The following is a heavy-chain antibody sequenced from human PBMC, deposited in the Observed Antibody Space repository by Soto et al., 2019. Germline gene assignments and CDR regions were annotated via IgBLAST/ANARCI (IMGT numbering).Heavy chain of an antibody. CDR3: ARVLYYGMDV. Sequence: QVTLKESGPVLVKPTETLTLTCTFSGFSFSNPRMSVSWIRQPPGKALEWLAHISSSDVKSYSTSLKSRLTILKATSKSQVVRTMTNVDPMDTATYYCARVLYYGMDVWGQGTTVTVSS. V-gene: IGHV2-26*01. CDR1: GFSFSNPRMS. CDR2: ISSSDVK. J-gene: IGHJ6*02.